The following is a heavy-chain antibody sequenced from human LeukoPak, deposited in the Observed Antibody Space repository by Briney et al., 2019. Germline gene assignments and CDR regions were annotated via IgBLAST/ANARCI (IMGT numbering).Heavy chain of an antibody. V-gene: IGHV4-39*01. Sequence: SETLSLTCTVSGASISSSNSYWGWIRQPPGKGLEWIGSIYYSGNTYYNASLKSQVSISIDTSKNQFSLKLTSVTAADTAVYYCARQTGSGLFILPGGQGTLVTVSS. D-gene: IGHD3/OR15-3a*01. CDR2: IYYSGNT. CDR3: ARQTGSGLFILP. J-gene: IGHJ4*02. CDR1: GASISSSNSY.